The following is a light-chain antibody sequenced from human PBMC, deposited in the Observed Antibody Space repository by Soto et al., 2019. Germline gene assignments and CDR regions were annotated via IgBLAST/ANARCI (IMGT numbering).Light chain of an antibody. CDR1: TGAVTSGHY. CDR2: DTS. CDR3: LLSYSGARPYV. V-gene: IGLV7-46*01. Sequence: QAVVTQEPSLTVSPGGTVTLTCGSSTGAVTSGHYPYWFQQKPGQAPRTLIYDTSNKHYWTPARFSGSLLGGKAALTLSGAQPEDEAEYYCLLSYSGARPYVFGTGTKLTVL. J-gene: IGLJ1*01.